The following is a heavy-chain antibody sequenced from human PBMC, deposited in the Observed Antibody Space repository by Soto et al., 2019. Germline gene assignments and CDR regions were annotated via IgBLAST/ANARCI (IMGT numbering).Heavy chain of an antibody. V-gene: IGHV4-31*03. CDR1: GGSISSGGYY. J-gene: IGHJ6*02. CDR3: ARVRVRGVINYYYYCMDV. Sequence: QVQLQESGPGLVKPSQTLSLTCTVSGGSISSGGYYWSWIRQHPGKGLEWIGYIYYSGSTYHNPSLKSRVTITVDPAKNQFSLKLSSVTAADTAVYYWARVRVRGVINYYYYCMDVWGQGTTVTVSS. D-gene: IGHD3-10*01. CDR2: IYYSGST.